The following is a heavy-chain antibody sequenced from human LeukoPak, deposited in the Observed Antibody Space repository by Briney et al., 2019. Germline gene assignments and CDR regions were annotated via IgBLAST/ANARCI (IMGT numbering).Heavy chain of an antibody. J-gene: IGHJ1*01. CDR1: GDSISRYY. CDR2: IYYSGST. D-gene: IGHD3-22*01. Sequence: HSETLSLTYTYHGDSISRYYWSWIWHPQWKRMELLHSIYYSGSTNNNPSIKSRVTISVDTSKIQFSLKLSSVTAEDTAVYYCARGGYYDSSGYYYVGYFQHWGQGTLVTVSS. CDR3: ARGGYYDSSGYYYVGYFQH. V-gene: IGHV4-59*01.